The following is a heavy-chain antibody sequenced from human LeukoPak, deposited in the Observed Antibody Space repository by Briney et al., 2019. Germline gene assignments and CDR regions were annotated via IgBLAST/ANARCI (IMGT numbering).Heavy chain of an antibody. CDR1: GFTFSNYA. CDR3: AKDVTMIIRGYYFDY. Sequence: GGSLRLSCAASGFTFSNYAMHWVRQAPGKGLEWIAIISYDGSNNNYADSVKGRFTVSRDNSKNTLYLQMNSLRPEDTAVYYCAKDVTMIIRGYYFDYWGQGTLVTVSS. D-gene: IGHD3-22*01. CDR2: ISYDGSNN. V-gene: IGHV3-30*18. J-gene: IGHJ4*02.